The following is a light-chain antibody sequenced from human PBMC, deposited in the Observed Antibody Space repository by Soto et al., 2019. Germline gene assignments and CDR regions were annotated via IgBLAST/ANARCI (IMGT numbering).Light chain of an antibody. Sequence: QSALTQPASVSGSPGQSITISCTGTSSDVGGYNYVSWYQQHPGKAPKLMIYGVTNRPSGVSNRFSGSKTGNTASLTISGLQAEDEAYYYCFSHRRGDSHVFGTGTKVTVL. CDR1: SSDVGGYNY. V-gene: IGLV2-14*01. CDR3: FSHRRGDSHV. J-gene: IGLJ1*01. CDR2: GVT.